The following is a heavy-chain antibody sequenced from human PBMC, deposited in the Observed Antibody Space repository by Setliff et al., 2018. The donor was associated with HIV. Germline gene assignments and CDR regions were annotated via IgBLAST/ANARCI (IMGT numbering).Heavy chain of an antibody. V-gene: IGHV3-15*07. CDR3: ATGNARPD. CDR1: GLTFRNAW. Sequence: GGSLRLSCEASGLTFRNAWMKWVRQAPGRGMEWVGRIKSKTDGGTTDYAAPVKGRFTISRDDSKNTLYLQMNSLKSDDTAVYYCATGNARPDWGQGTLVTVPQ. CDR2: IKSKTDGGTT. J-gene: IGHJ4*02.